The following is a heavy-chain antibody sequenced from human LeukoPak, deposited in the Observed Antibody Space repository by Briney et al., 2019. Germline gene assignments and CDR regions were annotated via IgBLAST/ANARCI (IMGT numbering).Heavy chain of an antibody. J-gene: IGHJ3*02. D-gene: IGHD3-10*01. V-gene: IGHV3-21*01. CDR1: GFTFSSYS. CDR2: ISSSSSYI. Sequence: PGGSLRLSCAASGFTFSSYSMNWVRQAPGKGLEWVSSISSSSSYIYYADSVKGRFTISRDNAKNSLYLQMNSLRAEDTAVYYCARLGITADAFDIWGQGTMVTVSS. CDR3: ARLGITADAFDI.